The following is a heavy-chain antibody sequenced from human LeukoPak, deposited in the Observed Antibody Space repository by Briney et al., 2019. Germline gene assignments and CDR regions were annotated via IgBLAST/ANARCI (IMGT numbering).Heavy chain of an antibody. Sequence: ASVKVSCKASGYTFTSYYMHWVRQAPGQGLEWMGIINPSGGSTSYAQKFQGRVTMTRDMSTSTVYMELSSLRSEDTAVYYCARGVRGWGPSGYETARGYASGYFDYWGQGTLVTVSS. CDR3: ARGVRGWGPSGYETARGYASGYFDY. D-gene: IGHD5-12*01. V-gene: IGHV1-46*01. J-gene: IGHJ4*02. CDR1: GYTFTSYY. CDR2: INPSGGST.